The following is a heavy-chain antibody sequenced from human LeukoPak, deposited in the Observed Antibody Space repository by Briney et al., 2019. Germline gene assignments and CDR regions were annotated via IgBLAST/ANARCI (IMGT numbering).Heavy chain of an antibody. D-gene: IGHD1-26*01. CDR3: VRWELRHNDAFDI. CDR1: GYRFTGYY. CDR2: MNPKSGAT. J-gene: IGHJ3*02. Sequence: ASVKVSCKTSGYRFTGYYLHWVRQAPGQGLEWMGWMNPKSGATDYARKFQGRVTMTRDTSISTAYMELTRLRSDDTAVYYCVRWELRHNDAFDIWAQGTMVTVSS. V-gene: IGHV1-2*02.